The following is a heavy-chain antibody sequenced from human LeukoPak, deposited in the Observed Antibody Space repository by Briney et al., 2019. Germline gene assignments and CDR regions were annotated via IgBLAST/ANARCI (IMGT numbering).Heavy chain of an antibody. Sequence: PGGSLRLSCAASGFTFSSYSMSWVRQAPGKGLEWVSYISSSSSTIYYADSVKGRFTISRDNAKNSLYLQMNSLRAEDTAVYCCARETYCSGGSCYPYYFDYWGQGTLVTVSS. J-gene: IGHJ4*02. CDR3: ARETYCSGGSCYPYYFDY. D-gene: IGHD2-15*01. CDR2: ISSSSSTI. V-gene: IGHV3-48*01. CDR1: GFTFSSYS.